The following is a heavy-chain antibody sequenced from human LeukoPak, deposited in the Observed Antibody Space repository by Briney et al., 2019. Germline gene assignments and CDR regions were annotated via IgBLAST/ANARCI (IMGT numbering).Heavy chain of an antibody. J-gene: IGHJ4*02. D-gene: IGHD3-10*01. CDR3: AARYYYGSGRPLDY. CDR1: GGSISSGDYY. Sequence: PSETLSLTCTVSGGSISSGDYYWSWIRQPPGKGLEWIGEINHSGSTNYNPSLKSRVTISVDTSKNQFSLKLSSVTAADTAVYYCAARYYYGSGRPLDYWGQGTLVTVSS. V-gene: IGHV4-39*07. CDR2: INHSGST.